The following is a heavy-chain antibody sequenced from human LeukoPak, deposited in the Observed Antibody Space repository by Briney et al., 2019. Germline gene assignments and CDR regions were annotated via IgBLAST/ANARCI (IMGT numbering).Heavy chain of an antibody. CDR1: GLTFSTYA. J-gene: IGHJ4*02. CDR3: AKVKVPADMPKYYFDQ. Sequence: GGSLRLSCEVSGLTFSTYATSWVRHAPGKGLEGVSGISGWGGRTHYADAVTGRCTISRVHSKNTRYLHINSLRAEDTALSYCAKVKVPADMPKYYFDQWGQGTLVTVSS. V-gene: IGHV3-23*01. D-gene: IGHD2-2*01. CDR2: ISGWGGRT.